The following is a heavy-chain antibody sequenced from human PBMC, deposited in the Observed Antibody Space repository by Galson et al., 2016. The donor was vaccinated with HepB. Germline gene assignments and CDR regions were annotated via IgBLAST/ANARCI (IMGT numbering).Heavy chain of an antibody. CDR2: VDAEDGDR. CDR1: GYSLSGLS. Sequence: SVKVSCKVSGYSLSGLSMHWVRQTPGKGLEWMGGVDAEDGDRAYAQMDQGRVTMTEDISTDTAYMEVSSLGSDDTAIYYCATVGEPLVDYYYGLDVWGQGTTVTVS. CDR3: ATVGEPLVDYYYGLDV. J-gene: IGHJ6*02. V-gene: IGHV1-24*01. D-gene: IGHD3-16*01.